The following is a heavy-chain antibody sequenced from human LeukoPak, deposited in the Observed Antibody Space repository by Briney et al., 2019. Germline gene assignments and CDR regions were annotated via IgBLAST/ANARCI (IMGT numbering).Heavy chain of an antibody. Sequence: PGGSLRLSCVASGFTFSSYAMSWVRQAPGKGLEWVSAISGSDGSTCYADSVKGRFTISRDNSKNTLYLQMNSLRAEDTAVYYCAKHSLPRSSTTFDYWGQGTLVTVSS. J-gene: IGHJ4*02. CDR1: GFTFSSYA. CDR3: AKHSLPRSSTTFDY. D-gene: IGHD2-2*01. V-gene: IGHV3-23*01. CDR2: ISGSDGST.